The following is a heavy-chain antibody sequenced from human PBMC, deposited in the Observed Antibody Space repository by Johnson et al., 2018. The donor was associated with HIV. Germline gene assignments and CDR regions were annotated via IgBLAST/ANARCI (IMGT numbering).Heavy chain of an antibody. CDR2: ISYDGSNK. V-gene: IGHV3-30-3*01. D-gene: IGHD6-19*01. J-gene: IGHJ3*02. CDR3: ARGDSSGWYRYAFDI. Sequence: QVQLVESGGGVVQPGRSLRLSCAASGFTFSSYAMHWVRQAPGKGLEWVAVISYDGSNKYYADSVKCRFTISRDNSKNTLYLQMNSLRADDTAVYYCARGDSSGWYRYAFDIWGQGTMVTVSS. CDR1: GFTFSSYA.